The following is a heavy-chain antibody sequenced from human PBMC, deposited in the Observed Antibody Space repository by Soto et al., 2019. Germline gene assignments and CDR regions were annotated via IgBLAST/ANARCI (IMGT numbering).Heavy chain of an antibody. CDR3: AREPGRSSGWYEEYYFDY. J-gene: IGHJ4*02. V-gene: IGHV1-18*01. CDR2: ICANNGNK. D-gene: IGHD6-19*01. Sequence: QVQLVQSGAEVKKPGASVKVSCKASGYTFTSYVISWVRQAPGQGLECMGWICANNGNKNYAQKLQGRVTMTTDTSTSTAYMELRSLRSDDTAVYYCAREPGRSSGWYEEYYFDYWGQGTLVTVSS. CDR1: GYTFTSYV.